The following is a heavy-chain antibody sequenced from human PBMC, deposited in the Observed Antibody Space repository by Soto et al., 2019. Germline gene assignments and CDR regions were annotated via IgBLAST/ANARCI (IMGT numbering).Heavy chain of an antibody. CDR3: ARDGGRHAGGIDY. V-gene: IGHV1-69*01. Sequence: QVQLVQSGAEVKKPGSSVKVSCTASGDTFSSYSINWVRQAPGQGLEWMGEIIPNLGTANYAQKFQGRVTITADESTSTAYMEISSLRAEDTAVYYCARDGGRHAGGIDYWGQGTRVTVSS. J-gene: IGHJ4*02. CDR2: IIPNLGTA. CDR1: GDTFSSYS. D-gene: IGHD1-26*01.